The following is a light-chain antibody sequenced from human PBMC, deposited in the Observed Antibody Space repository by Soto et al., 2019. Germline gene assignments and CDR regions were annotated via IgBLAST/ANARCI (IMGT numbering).Light chain of an antibody. CDR3: QQYGGSPPVT. Sequence: EIVLTQSPGTLSLSPGERATLSCRASQSVSSYLAWYQQKPGQAPRLLIYAASNRATGIPARFSGSGSRTDFTLTISSLEPEDFAVYYCQQYGGSPPVTFGPGTKVDIK. J-gene: IGKJ3*01. CDR1: QSVSSY. V-gene: IGKV3-20*01. CDR2: AAS.